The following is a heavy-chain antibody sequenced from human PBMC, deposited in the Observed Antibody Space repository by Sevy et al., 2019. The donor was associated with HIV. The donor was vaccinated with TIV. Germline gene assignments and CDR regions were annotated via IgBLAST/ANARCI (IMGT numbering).Heavy chain of an antibody. CDR3: ARAYSSGGSCYSLAY. CDR2: ISPFNGDT. V-gene: IGHV1-18*01. Sequence: ASVKVSCQASGYTFTSYRIYWVRQAPGQGLEWMGRISPFNGDTNYAQKLQGRVTMITDTSTNTAYMEMRSLRSDETAVYYCARAYSSGGSCYSLAYWGQGTLVTVSS. J-gene: IGHJ4*02. D-gene: IGHD2-15*01. CDR1: GYTFTSYR.